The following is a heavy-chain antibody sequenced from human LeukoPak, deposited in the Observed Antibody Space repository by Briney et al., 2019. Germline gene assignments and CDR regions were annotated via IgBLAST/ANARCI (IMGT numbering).Heavy chain of an antibody. CDR2: IWYDGSKS. CDR3: ASMTTVTLDDAFDI. V-gene: IGHV3-33*01. CDR1: GFIFSSYG. Sequence: GGSLRLSCAASGFIFSSYGMNWVRQAPGKGLEWVALIWYDGSKSHHADSVKGRFTISRDNSKNTLYLQMNSLRAEDTAVYYCASMTTVTLDDAFDIWGQGTMVTVSS. J-gene: IGHJ3*02. D-gene: IGHD4-17*01.